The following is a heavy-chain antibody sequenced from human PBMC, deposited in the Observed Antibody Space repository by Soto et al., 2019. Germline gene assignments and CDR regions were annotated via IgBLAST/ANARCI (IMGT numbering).Heavy chain of an antibody. V-gene: IGHV3-30-3*01. D-gene: IGHD1-26*01. Sequence: VQLVESGGGLVKPGGSLRLSCAASGFTFSSYAMHWVRQAPGKGLEWVAVISYDGSNKYYADSVKGRFTISRDNSKNTLYLQMNSLRAEDTAVYYCARDFLVGATNEYYFDYWGQGTLVTVSS. CDR2: ISYDGSNK. J-gene: IGHJ4*02. CDR1: GFTFSSYA. CDR3: ARDFLVGATNEYYFDY.